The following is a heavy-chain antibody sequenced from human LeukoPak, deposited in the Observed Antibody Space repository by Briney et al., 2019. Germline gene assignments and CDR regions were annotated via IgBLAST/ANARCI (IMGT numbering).Heavy chain of an antibody. CDR2: ITERGST. Sequence: PSETLSLTCAVSGGSFSGHYWSWIRQSPGKGLEWIGEITERGSTNYNPSLKSRVTISRDTSKNHFSLKVSSVTAADTAVYYCARGKVNYYGSGSYRPTNWFDPWGQGTLVTVSS. CDR1: GGSFSGHY. CDR3: ARGKVNYYGSGSYRPTNWFDP. D-gene: IGHD3-10*01. V-gene: IGHV4-34*01. J-gene: IGHJ5*02.